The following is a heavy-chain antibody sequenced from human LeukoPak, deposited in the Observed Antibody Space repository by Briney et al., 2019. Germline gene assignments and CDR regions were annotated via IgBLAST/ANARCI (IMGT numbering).Heavy chain of an antibody. CDR1: GGSISSYY. D-gene: IGHD6-19*01. V-gene: IGHV4-59*01. Sequence: SETLSLTCTVSGGSISSYYWSWIRQPPGKGLEWIGYIYYSGSTNYNPSLKSRVTISVDTSKNQLSLKLSSVTAADTAVCYCARGLGGISGCFGYWGQGTLVTVSS. CDR2: IYYSGST. CDR3: ARGLGGISGCFGY. J-gene: IGHJ4*02.